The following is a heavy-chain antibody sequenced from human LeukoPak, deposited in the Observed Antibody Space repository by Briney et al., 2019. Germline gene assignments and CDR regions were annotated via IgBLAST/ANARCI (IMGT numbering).Heavy chain of an antibody. J-gene: IGHJ6*02. CDR3: ARDHTAIYYGMDV. D-gene: IGHD5-18*01. V-gene: IGHV3-21*01. CDR2: ISSSSSYI. CDR1: GFTFSSYS. Sequence: GGSLRLSCAASGFTFSSYSMNWVRQAPGKGLEWVSSISSSSSYIYYADSVKGRFTISRDNAKNSLYLQMNSLRAEDTAVYYCARDHTAIYYGMDVWGQGTTVTVSS.